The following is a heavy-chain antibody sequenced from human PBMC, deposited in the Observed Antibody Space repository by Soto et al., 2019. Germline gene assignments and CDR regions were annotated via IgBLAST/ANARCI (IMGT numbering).Heavy chain of an antibody. V-gene: IGHV5-10-1*01. CDR1: GYSFTSYW. CDR3: AIQGYYYGSGSYYSRHYYYYYGMDV. CDR2: IDPSDSYT. J-gene: IGHJ6*02. Sequence: LGESLKISCKGSGYSFTSYWISWVRQMPGKGLEWMGRIDPSDSYTNYSPSFQGHVTISADKSISTAYLQWSSLKASDTAMYYCAIQGYYYGSGSYYSRHYYYYYGMDVWGQGTTVTVSS. D-gene: IGHD3-10*01.